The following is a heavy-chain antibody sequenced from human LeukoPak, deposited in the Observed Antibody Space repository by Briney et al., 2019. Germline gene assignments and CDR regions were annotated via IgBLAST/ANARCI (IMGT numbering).Heavy chain of an antibody. D-gene: IGHD1-26*01. CDR1: GYTFTGYY. CDR2: TNPNSGGT. Sequence: ASVKVSCKASGYTFTGYYMHWVRQAPGQGLEWMGWTNPNSGGTNYAQKFQGRVTMTRDTSISTAYMELSRLRSDDTAVYYSARDRGRIVGAIRDWFDPWGQGTLVTVSS. CDR3: ARDRGRIVGAIRDWFDP. V-gene: IGHV1-2*02. J-gene: IGHJ5*02.